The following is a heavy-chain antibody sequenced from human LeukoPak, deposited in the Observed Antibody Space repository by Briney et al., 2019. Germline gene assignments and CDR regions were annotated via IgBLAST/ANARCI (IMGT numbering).Heavy chain of an antibody. CDR3: AKDHGWFGELSPDNWFDP. J-gene: IGHJ5*02. CDR2: ISGSGGST. D-gene: IGHD3-10*01. V-gene: IGHV3-23*01. CDR1: GFTFSSYA. Sequence: GGSLRLSCAASGFTFSSYAMSWVRQAPGKGLEWVSAISGSGGSTYYADSMKGRFTISRDNSKNTLYLQMNSLRAEDTAVYYCAKDHGWFGELSPDNWFDPWGQGTLVTVSS.